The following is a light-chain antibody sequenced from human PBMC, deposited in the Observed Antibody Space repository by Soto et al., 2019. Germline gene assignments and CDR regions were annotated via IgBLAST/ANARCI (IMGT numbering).Light chain of an antibody. CDR3: QTWGTGIHVV. Sequence: QSALTQPASVSGSPGQSITISCTGTSSDVGGSKYVSWYQQLPGKAPKLMIYEVSNRPSGVSNRFSGSKSGNTASLTVSGLQAEDEADYYCQTWGTGIHVVFGGGTKLTVL. CDR2: EVS. CDR1: SSDVGGSKY. J-gene: IGLJ2*01. V-gene: IGLV2-14*01.